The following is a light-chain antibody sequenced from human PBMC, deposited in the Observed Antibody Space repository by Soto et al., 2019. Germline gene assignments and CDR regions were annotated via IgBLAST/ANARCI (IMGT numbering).Light chain of an antibody. Sequence: EIVMTQSPATLSVSPGERVTLSCRASESLSTYLAWYQQKPGQAPRPLIYGASTKATGIPARFSGSGSATDFTLTISSLQSEDFMVHYCQSYKDWPYTFGQGTKVDMK. CDR2: GAS. J-gene: IGKJ2*01. V-gene: IGKV3-15*01. CDR3: QSYKDWPYT. CDR1: ESLSTY.